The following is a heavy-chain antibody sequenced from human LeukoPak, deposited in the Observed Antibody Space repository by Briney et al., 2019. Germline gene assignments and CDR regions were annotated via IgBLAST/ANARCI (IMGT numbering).Heavy chain of an antibody. CDR1: GFTFNSYS. V-gene: IGHV3-21*01. D-gene: IGHD5-18*01. Sequence: NPGGSLRLSCAASGFTFNSYSMNWVRQAPGKGLEWVSSFSSGRSYIFYADSVKGRFTISRDNAKNSLYLQMNSLRAEDTAVYYCARDNRRDSAMVYYYGMDVWGQGTAVTVSS. CDR3: ARDNRRDSAMVYYYGMDV. J-gene: IGHJ6*02. CDR2: FSSGRSYI.